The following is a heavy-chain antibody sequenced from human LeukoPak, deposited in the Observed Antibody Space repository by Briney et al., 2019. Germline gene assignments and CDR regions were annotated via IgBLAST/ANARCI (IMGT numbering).Heavy chain of an antibody. V-gene: IGHV4-31*03. CDR2: IYYSGST. Sequence: PSETLSLTCTVSGGSISSAGYYWTWIRQHPGKGLEWIGYIYYSGSTYYSPSLKSRVTISLDTSKNQFSLNLSSVTAADTAVYYCAAYGLESSRRFDPWGQGTLVTVSS. CDR3: AAYGLESSRRFDP. CDR1: GGSISSAGYY. D-gene: IGHD3-10*01. J-gene: IGHJ5*02.